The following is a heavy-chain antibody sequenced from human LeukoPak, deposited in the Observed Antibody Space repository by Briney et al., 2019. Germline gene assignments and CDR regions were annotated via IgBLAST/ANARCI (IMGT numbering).Heavy chain of an antibody. V-gene: IGHV3-48*04. D-gene: IGHD6-13*01. J-gene: IGHJ4*02. CDR1: GFTFTIYW. CDR2: ISSSSSTI. Sequence: GGSLRLSCAASGFTFTIYWMNWVRQAPGKGLEWASYISSSSSTIYYADSVKGRFTISRDNAKNSLYLQMNSLRAEDTAVYYCASGLAAAGKGGDYWGQGTLVTVSS. CDR3: ASGLAAAGKGGDY.